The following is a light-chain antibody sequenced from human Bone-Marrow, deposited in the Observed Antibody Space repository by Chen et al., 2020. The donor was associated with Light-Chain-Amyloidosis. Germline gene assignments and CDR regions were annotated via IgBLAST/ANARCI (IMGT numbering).Light chain of an antibody. V-gene: IGLV3-25*03. CDR2: RDT. CDR1: DLPTKY. CDR3: QSADSSGTYEVI. J-gene: IGLJ2*01. Sequence: SYELTQPPSGSVSPGQTARITCSGDDLPTKYAYWYQQKPGQAPVLVIHRDTERPSGISERFSGSSSGTKATVTISGGQAEDEADYHCQSADSSGTYEVIFGGGTKLTVL.